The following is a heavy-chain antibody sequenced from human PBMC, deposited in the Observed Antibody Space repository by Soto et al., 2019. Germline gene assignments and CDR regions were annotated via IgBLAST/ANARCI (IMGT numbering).Heavy chain of an antibody. V-gene: IGHV4-34*01. J-gene: IGHJ5*02. CDR2: INHSGST. CDR1: GGSFSGYY. Sequence: SETLSLTCAVYGGSFSGYYWSWIRQAPGKGLEWVGEINHSGSTNYNPSLKSRVTISVDTSKNQFSLKLSSVTAADTAVYYCASREPGNTDEAWFDTWAQGTLVTVSS. D-gene: IGHD1-7*01. CDR3: ASREPGNTDEAWFDT.